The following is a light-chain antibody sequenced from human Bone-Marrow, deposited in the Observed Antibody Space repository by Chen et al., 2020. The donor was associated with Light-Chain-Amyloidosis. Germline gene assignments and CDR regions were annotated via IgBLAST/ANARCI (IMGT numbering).Light chain of an antibody. CDR2: GAS. J-gene: IGKJ2*01. Sequence: DVVMTQSPLSLPVTPGQPASISCSSSQSLLHSAGNTFLLDWFYVRPGQSPRRLINGASKLDSGVPDRFSGSGSGTDFTREISRVEADDVGIYYCMQYTFWPHTFGQGTKLEIK. CDR3: MQYTFWPHT. V-gene: IGKV2-30*02. CDR1: QSLLHSAGNTF.